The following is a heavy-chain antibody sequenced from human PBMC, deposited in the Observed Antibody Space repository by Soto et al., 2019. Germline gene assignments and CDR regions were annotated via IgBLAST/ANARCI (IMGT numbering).Heavy chain of an antibody. V-gene: IGHV3-23*01. J-gene: IGHJ4*02. CDR2: ISGSGGST. D-gene: IGHD5-12*01. CDR3: ATGTRKDIVATINTPLDY. CDR1: GFTSSSYA. Sequence: EVQLLESGGGLVQPGGSLRLSCAASGFTSSSYAMSWVRQAPGKGLEWVSAISGSGGSTYYADSVKGRFTISRDNSKNTLYLQMNSLRAEDTAVYYCATGTRKDIVATINTPLDYWGQGTLVTVSS.